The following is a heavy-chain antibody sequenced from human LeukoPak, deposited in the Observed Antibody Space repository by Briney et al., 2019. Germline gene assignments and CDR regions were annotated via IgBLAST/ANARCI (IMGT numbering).Heavy chain of an antibody. CDR3: ARDLRRDCSTTTCYAFDY. Sequence: GGSLRLSCAVSGSIFSSYAMSWVRQAPGKGLEWVSVISGSGGLTYYADSVKGRFTISRDNSKNTLYLQMNSLRADDTAVYYCARDLRRDCSTTTCYAFDYWGQGTLVTVSS. V-gene: IGHV3-23*01. CDR1: GSIFSSYA. CDR2: ISGSGGLT. J-gene: IGHJ4*02. D-gene: IGHD2-2*01.